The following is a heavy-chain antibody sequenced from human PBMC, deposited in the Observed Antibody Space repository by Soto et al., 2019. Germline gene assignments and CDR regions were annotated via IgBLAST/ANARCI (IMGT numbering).Heavy chain of an antibody. CDR2: ISYDGSNK. CDR3: AREAVRITIFGVVTPEDHFDY. J-gene: IGHJ4*02. Sequence: SLRLSCAASGFTFSSYAMHWVRQAPGKGLEWVAVISYDGSNKYYADSVKGRFTISRDNSKNTLYLQMNSLRAEDTAVYYCAREAVRITIFGVVTPEDHFDYWGQGTLVTVSS. CDR1: GFTFSSYA. D-gene: IGHD3-3*01. V-gene: IGHV3-30-3*01.